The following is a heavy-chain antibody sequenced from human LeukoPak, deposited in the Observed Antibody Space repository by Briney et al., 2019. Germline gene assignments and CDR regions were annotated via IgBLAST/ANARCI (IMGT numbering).Heavy chain of an antibody. V-gene: IGHV3-33*01. CDR1: GFTFSSYG. Sequence: GGSLRLSCAASGFTFSSYGMHWVRQAPGKGLEWVAVIWYDGSNKYYADSVKGRFTISRDNSKNTQYLQMNSLRAEDTAVYYCARDSLPRYYYYGMDVWGQGTTVTVSS. CDR3: ARDSLPRYYYYGMDV. J-gene: IGHJ6*02. CDR2: IWYDGSNK.